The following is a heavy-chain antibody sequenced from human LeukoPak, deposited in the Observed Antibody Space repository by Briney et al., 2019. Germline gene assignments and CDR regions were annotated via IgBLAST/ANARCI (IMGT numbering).Heavy chain of an antibody. J-gene: IGHJ5*01. V-gene: IGHV4-59*08. Sequence: SETLSLTCSVSGGSINTYYWTWIRQPPGKALEWIGDIYYSGSTNYNPSLKSRATISVDRSKTQFFLKLRSVAAADTAVYYCASLSNGDILTGNSWFDYWGQGTLVTVSS. CDR1: GGSINTYY. CDR3: ASLSNGDILTGNSWFDY. CDR2: IYYSGST. D-gene: IGHD3-9*01.